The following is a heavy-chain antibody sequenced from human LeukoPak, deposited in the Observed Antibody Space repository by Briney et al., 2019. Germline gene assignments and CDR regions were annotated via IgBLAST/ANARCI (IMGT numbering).Heavy chain of an antibody. CDR2: ISYDGSSK. J-gene: IGHJ4*02. D-gene: IGHD3-16*01. Sequence: PGRSLRLSCVASGFTFRTHGIHWVRQASGKGLEWVAVISYDGSSKQYADSVKGRFTISRDDSKNTLYLQMNSLRADDTAVYYCAKDGGKWPDSWGQGTLVTVSS. V-gene: IGHV3-33*06. CDR3: AKDGGKWPDS. CDR1: GFTFRTHG.